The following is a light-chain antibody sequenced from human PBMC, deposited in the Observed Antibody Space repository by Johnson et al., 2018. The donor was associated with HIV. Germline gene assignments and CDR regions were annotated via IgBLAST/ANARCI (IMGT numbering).Light chain of an antibody. V-gene: IGLV1-51*02. Sequence: QSVLTQAPSVSAAPGQKVTISCSGSSSNIGNNYVSWYQQLPGTAPKLLIYENNKRPSGIPDRFSGSKSGTSATLGITGLQTGDEGDYYCGTWDSSLSVYVFGTGTKVTVL. CDR1: SSNIGNNY. CDR2: ENN. J-gene: IGLJ1*01. CDR3: GTWDSSLSVYV.